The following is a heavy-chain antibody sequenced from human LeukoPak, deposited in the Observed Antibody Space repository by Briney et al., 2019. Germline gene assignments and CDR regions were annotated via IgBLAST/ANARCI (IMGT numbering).Heavy chain of an antibody. V-gene: IGHV3-53*01. D-gene: IGHD3-10*01. CDR2: LYSGGNT. Sequence: GGSLRLSCAVSGFTVSSNYMSWVRQAPGKGLEWVSVLYSGGNTYYADSVKGRFTIFRDNSKNTLYLQMNSLRAEDTAVYYCARYDGGSGPFDYWGQGTLVTVSS. CDR1: GFTVSSNY. J-gene: IGHJ4*02. CDR3: ARYDGGSGPFDY.